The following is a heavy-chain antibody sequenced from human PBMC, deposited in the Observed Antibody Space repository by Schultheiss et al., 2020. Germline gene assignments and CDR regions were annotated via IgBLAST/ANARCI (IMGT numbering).Heavy chain of an antibody. CDR1: GYSFTSYD. J-gene: IGHJ6*02. D-gene: IGHD3-9*01. Sequence: ASVKVSCKASGYSFTSYDINWVRQATGQGLEWMGWMNPNSGNTGYAQKFQGRVTMTRNTSIRTAYMELSSLRSEDTAVYYCARQPTGLNYYYYGMDVWGQGTTVTVSS. V-gene: IGHV1-8*01. CDR3: ARQPTGLNYYYYGMDV. CDR2: MNPNSGNT.